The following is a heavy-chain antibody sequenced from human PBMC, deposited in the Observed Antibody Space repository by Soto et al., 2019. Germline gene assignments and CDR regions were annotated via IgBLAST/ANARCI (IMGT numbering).Heavy chain of an antibody. J-gene: IGHJ4*02. D-gene: IGHD3-9*01. Sequence: PSETLSLTCTVSGGSISSGGYYWSWIRQHPGKGLEWIGYIYYSGGTYYNPSLKSRVTISVDTSKNQFSLKLSSVTAADTAVYYCAHAIRYAILTGYYPLINWGQGTLVTVSS. CDR2: IYYSGGT. CDR1: GGSISSGGYY. V-gene: IGHV4-31*03. CDR3: AHAIRYAILTGYYPLIN.